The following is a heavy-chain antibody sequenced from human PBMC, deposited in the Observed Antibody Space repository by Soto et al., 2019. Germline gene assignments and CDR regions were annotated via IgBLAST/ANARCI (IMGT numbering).Heavy chain of an antibody. J-gene: IGHJ4*02. D-gene: IGHD3-3*01. CDR1: GASINSGGYF. Sequence: QVQLQESGPGLVKPSQTLSLACSVSGASINSGGYFWSWIRQLPGKGLEWIGYIHYSGSTYYNPSGQECVVLGNGPSENDFSLELGSVTGAGTGVFYCARGFVETGMGFGYRGQGALVTVSS. V-gene: IGHV4-31*03. CDR2: IHYSGST. CDR3: ARGFVETGMGFGY.